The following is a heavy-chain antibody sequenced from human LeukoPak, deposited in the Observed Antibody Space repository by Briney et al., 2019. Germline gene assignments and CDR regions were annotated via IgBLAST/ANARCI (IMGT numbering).Heavy chain of an antibody. V-gene: IGHV3-30*18. CDR1: GFTFNPYG. CDR3: AKGSAYGDYYYYGMDV. Sequence: GGSLRFSGAPSGFTFNPYGMHWVRQAPGKGRKWWAVISYDGRNKFDADSVKGRFTISRDNSENTLYLQMNSLIPEDTAVYYCAKGSAYGDYYYYGMDVWGQGTTVTVSS. D-gene: IGHD4-17*01. J-gene: IGHJ6*02. CDR2: ISYDGRNK.